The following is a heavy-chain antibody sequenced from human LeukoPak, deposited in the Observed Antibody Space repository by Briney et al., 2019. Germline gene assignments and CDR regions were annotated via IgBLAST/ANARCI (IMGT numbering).Heavy chain of an antibody. V-gene: IGHV1-2*02. Sequence: ASVKVSCKASGYTFSDYYIHWVRQAPGQGPEWVGWINPNSGGTDSAQKLQGRVTMTRDTSISATYMELRTLTSDDTAVYYCARGTRGSYSSIHDWGQGTLVTVSS. CDR2: INPNSGGT. CDR1: GYTFSDYY. D-gene: IGHD1-26*01. J-gene: IGHJ4*02. CDR3: ARGTRGSYSSIHD.